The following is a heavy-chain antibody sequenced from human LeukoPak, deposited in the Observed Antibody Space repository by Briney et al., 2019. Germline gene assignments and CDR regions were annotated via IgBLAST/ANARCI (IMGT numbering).Heavy chain of an antibody. V-gene: IGHV4-39*01. J-gene: IGHJ4*02. D-gene: IGHD1-26*01. CDR2: IYYSGST. CDR1: GGSISSSSYY. Sequence: PSETLSLTCTVSGGSISSSSYYWGWIRQPPGKGLEWIGSIYYSGSTYCNPSLKSRVTISVDTSKNQFSLKLSSVTAADTAVYYCARRGIVGANYYFDYWGQGTLVTVSS. CDR3: ARRGIVGANYYFDY.